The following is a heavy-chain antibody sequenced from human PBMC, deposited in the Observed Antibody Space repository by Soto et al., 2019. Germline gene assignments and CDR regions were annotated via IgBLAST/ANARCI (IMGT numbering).Heavy chain of an antibody. CDR1: GFTFSSYA. CDR3: AKGQLGYCSSTSCYTDYYYGMDV. V-gene: IGHV3-23*01. CDR2: ISGSGGST. D-gene: IGHD2-2*02. J-gene: IGHJ6*02. Sequence: GGSLRLSCAASGFTFSSYAMSWVRQAPGKGLEWVSAISGSGGSTYYADSVKGRFTISRDNSKNTLYLQMNSLRAEDTAVYYCAKGQLGYCSSTSCYTDYYYGMDVWGQGTTVTVSS.